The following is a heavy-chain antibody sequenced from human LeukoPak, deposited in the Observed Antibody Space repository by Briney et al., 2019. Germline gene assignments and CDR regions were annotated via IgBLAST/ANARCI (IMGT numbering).Heavy chain of an antibody. CDR2: ISGSGGST. D-gene: IGHD6-13*01. V-gene: IGHV3-23*01. Sequence: GGSLRLSCAASGFTFSSYAMSWVRQAPGKGLEWVSTISGSGGSTYYADSVKGRFTIPRDNSKNTLYLRMNSLRAEDTAVYYCAKYGSSNPANYYYYGMDVWGQGTTVTVSS. CDR3: AKYGSSNPANYYYYGMDV. J-gene: IGHJ6*02. CDR1: GFTFSSYA.